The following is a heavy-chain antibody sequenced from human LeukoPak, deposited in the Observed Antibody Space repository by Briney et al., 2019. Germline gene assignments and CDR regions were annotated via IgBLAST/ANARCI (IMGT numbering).Heavy chain of an antibody. Sequence: KPSETLSLTCGVYGGSFSGYYWSWIRQPPGRGLEWIGEINQSGRTNYNPSLKSRVTISVDTSKNQFSLKLTSVTAADTGVYYCATKHSVAVAANPPYFDYWGQETLVTVSS. J-gene: IGHJ4*02. CDR1: GGSFSGYY. CDR2: INQSGRT. V-gene: IGHV4-34*01. D-gene: IGHD6-19*01. CDR3: ATKHSVAVAANPPYFDY.